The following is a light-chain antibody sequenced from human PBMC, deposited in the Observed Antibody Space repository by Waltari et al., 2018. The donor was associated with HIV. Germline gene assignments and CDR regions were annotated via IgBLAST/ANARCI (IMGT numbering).Light chain of an antibody. J-gene: IGKJ4*01. CDR3: QQRTNWPPTVS. V-gene: IGKV3-11*01. CDR1: QSVSGY. CDR2: DAS. Sequence: EIVLTQSPVTLSLSPGERATHPCRASQSVSGYLAWYQQRPGQAPRLLIYDASNRATGIPARFSGSGSGTDFTLTISSLESEDFAVYYCQQRTNWPPTVSFGGGTRVQIK.